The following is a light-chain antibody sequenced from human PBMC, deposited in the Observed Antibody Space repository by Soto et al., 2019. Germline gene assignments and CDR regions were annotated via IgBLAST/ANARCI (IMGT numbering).Light chain of an antibody. Sequence: SVVTQPPSSSVAPGQSVTISFTGTSSDVGNYNYVSWYQQHPGKAPKLLIYEVNKRPSGVPDRYSASKSGNTASLTVSGLQAEDEADYYCSSYAGRNDFVFGTGTKVTVL. CDR3: SSYAGRNDFV. V-gene: IGLV2-8*01. CDR2: EVN. CDR1: SSDVGNYNY. J-gene: IGLJ1*01.